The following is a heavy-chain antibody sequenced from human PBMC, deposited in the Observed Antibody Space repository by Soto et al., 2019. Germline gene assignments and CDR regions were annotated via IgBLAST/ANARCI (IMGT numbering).Heavy chain of an antibody. CDR3: ARADSQYYDYVWGSYRYYFDY. CDR2: IYYSGST. D-gene: IGHD3-16*02. J-gene: IGHJ4*02. Sequence: QVQLQESGPGLVKPSQTLSLTCTVSGGSISSGGYYWSWIRQHPGKGLEWIGYIYYSGSTYYNPSLXAQVTLSVDTSKXPFXLXLSSVTAADTAVYYCARADSQYYDYVWGSYRYYFDYWGQGTLVTVSS. CDR1: GGSISSGGYY. V-gene: IGHV4-31*01.